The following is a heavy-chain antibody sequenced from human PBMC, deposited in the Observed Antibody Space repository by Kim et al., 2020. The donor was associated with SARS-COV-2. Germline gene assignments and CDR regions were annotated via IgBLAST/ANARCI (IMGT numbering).Heavy chain of an antibody. Sequence: ASVKVSCKVSGYTLTELSMHWVRQAPGKGLEWMGGFDPEDGETIYAQKFQGRVTMTEDTSTDTAYMELSSLRSEDTAVYYCATEGLWEVATNYYYYGMDVWGQGTTVTVSS. CDR2: FDPEDGET. V-gene: IGHV1-24*01. D-gene: IGHD5-12*01. CDR1: GYTLTELS. J-gene: IGHJ6*02. CDR3: ATEGLWEVATNYYYYGMDV.